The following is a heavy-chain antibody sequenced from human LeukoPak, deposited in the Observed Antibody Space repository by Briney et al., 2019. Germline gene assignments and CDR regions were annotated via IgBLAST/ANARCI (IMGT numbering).Heavy chain of an antibody. Sequence: SETLSLTCTVSGGSISSSSYYWGWIRQPPGKGLEWIGSIYYSGSTYYNPSLKSRVTISVDTSKNQFSLKLSSVTAADTAVYYCASGEVVPAATFDYWGQGTLVTVSS. J-gene: IGHJ4*02. CDR3: ASGEVVPAATFDY. V-gene: IGHV4-39*01. D-gene: IGHD2-2*01. CDR1: GGSISSSSYY. CDR2: IYYSGST.